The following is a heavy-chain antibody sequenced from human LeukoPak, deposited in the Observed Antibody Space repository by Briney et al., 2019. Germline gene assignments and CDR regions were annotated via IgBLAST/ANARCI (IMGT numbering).Heavy chain of an antibody. Sequence: GGSLRLSCAASGFTFSDCYMSWIRQAPGKGLEWISYISSGGSTIYYADSLKGRFIISRDNTKNSLYLQMNSLRAEDTAVYFCAAWRGYTYGYVDYWGQGTLVTVSS. CDR3: AAWRGYTYGYVDY. J-gene: IGHJ4*02. V-gene: IGHV3-11*01. CDR2: ISSGGSTI. D-gene: IGHD5-18*01. CDR1: GFTFSDCY.